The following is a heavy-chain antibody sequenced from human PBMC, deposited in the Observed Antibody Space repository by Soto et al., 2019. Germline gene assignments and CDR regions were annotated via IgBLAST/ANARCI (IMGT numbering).Heavy chain of an antibody. CDR1: GGSISSSSYY. CDR3: ASQGRCSGGSCYSDAFDI. Sequence: SETLSLTCTVSGGSISSSSYYWGWIRQPPGKGLEWIGSIYYSGSTYYNPSLKSRVTISVDTSKNQFSLKLSSVTAADTAVYYCASQGRCSGGSCYSDAFDIWGQGTMVTVSS. J-gene: IGHJ3*02. D-gene: IGHD2-15*01. CDR2: IYYSGST. V-gene: IGHV4-39*01.